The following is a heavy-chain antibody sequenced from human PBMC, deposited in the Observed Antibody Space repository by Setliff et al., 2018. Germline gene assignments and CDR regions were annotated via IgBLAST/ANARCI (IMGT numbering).Heavy chain of an antibody. Sequence: SETLSLTCTVSGGSISSDVYYWSWIRQPAGKGLEWIGRMYTSGSTNYNPSLKSRVTISLDTSKNQFSLKLSSVTAADTAVYYCARLTGKTSGYRRFDPWGQGILVTVSS. CDR2: MYTSGST. J-gene: IGHJ5*02. D-gene: IGHD1-20*01. CDR1: GGSISSDVYY. CDR3: ARLTGKTSGYRRFDP. V-gene: IGHV4-61*02.